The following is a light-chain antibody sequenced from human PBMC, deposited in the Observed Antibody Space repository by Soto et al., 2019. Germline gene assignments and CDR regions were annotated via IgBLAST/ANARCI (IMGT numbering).Light chain of an antibody. CDR2: DVT. Sequence: QSALTQPASVSGSPGQSITISCTGTSSDVGGYNYVSWYQQHPGKAPKLMISDVTERPSWDSNRVSGSKSGNTASLTISGLQAEDEADYYCSSYTTNSTYVFGTGTKVTVL. CDR3: SSYTTNSTYV. J-gene: IGLJ1*01. CDR1: SSDVGGYNY. V-gene: IGLV2-14*01.